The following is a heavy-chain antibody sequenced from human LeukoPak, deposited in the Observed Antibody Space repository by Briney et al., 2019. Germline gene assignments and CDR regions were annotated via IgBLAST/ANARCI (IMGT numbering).Heavy chain of an antibody. CDR1: GGSISSSSFH. CDR3: ARQVGCSGGSCYGGNDY. V-gene: IGHV4-39*01. J-gene: IGHJ4*02. Sequence: SETLSLTCTVSGGSISSSSFHWGWIRQPPGKGLEWIGSIYYGRNTYYNPSLKSRVTISVDTSKNQFSLKLTSVTAADTAVYYCARQVGCSGGSCYGGNDYWGQGTLVTVSS. D-gene: IGHD2-15*01. CDR2: IYYGRNT.